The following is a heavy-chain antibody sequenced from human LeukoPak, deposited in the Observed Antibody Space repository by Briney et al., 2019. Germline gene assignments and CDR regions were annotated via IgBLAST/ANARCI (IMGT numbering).Heavy chain of an antibody. CDR3: ARGAFAFDI. CDR1: GFTSSSYD. Sequence: GGSLRLSCAASGFTSSSYDMPWVRQATGKGLEWVSAIGTAGDTYYPGSVKGRFTISRENAKSSLYLQMNSLRAGDTAVYYCARGAFAFDIWGQGTMVTVSS. CDR2: IGTAGDT. V-gene: IGHV3-13*01. J-gene: IGHJ3*02.